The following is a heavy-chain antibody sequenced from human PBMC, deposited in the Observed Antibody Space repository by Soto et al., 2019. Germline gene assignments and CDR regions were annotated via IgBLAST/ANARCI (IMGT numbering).Heavy chain of an antibody. CDR2: ISYDGSNK. V-gene: IGHV3-30*18. D-gene: IGHD4-17*01. Sequence: ESGGGVVQPGRSLRLSCAASGFTFSSYGMHWVRQAPGKGLEWVAVISYDGSNKYYADSVKGRFTISRDNSKNTLYLQMNSLRAEDTAVYYCAKGGDDYGDPAAFGYWGQGTLVTVSS. CDR3: AKGGDDYGDPAAFGY. J-gene: IGHJ4*02. CDR1: GFTFSSYG.